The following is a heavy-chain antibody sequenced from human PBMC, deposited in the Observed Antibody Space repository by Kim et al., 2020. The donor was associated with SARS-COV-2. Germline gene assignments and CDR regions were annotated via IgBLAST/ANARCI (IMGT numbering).Heavy chain of an antibody. CDR3: ARELGGGYYYGSGSALDY. V-gene: IGHV1-18*04. D-gene: IGHD3-10*01. Sequence: ASVKVSCKASGYTFTSYGISWVRQAPGQGLEWMGWISAYNGNTNYAQKLQGRVTMTTDTSTSTAYMELRSLRSDDTAVYYCARELGGGYYYGSGSALDYWGQGTLVTVSS. CDR2: ISAYNGNT. CDR1: GYTFTSYG. J-gene: IGHJ4*02.